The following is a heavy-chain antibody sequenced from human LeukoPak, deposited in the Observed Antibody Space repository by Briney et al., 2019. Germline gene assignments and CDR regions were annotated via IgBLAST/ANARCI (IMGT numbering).Heavy chain of an antibody. CDR3: ARELTTYYYDSSGSSLDY. CDR2: IIPIFGTA. J-gene: IGHJ4*02. Sequence: GASVKVSCKASGGTFSSYAISWVRQAPGQGLEWMGGIIPIFGTANYAQKFQGRVTITTDESTGTAYMELSSLRSEDTAVYYCARELTTYYYDSSGSSLDYWGQGTLVTVSS. CDR1: GGTFSSYA. V-gene: IGHV1-69*05. D-gene: IGHD3-22*01.